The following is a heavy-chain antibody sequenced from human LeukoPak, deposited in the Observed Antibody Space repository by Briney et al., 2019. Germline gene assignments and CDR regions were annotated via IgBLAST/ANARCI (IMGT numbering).Heavy chain of an antibody. CDR2: ISSSGSTK. Sequence: GGSLRLSCAASGFTFSSYEMSWVRQAPGKGLEWVSYISSSGSTKYYADSVKGRFTISRDNSKNTLYLQVNSLRAEDTAVYYSAKAGWGSTGIYYFGYWGQGTLVTVSS. CDR1: GFTFSSYE. V-gene: IGHV3-48*03. D-gene: IGHD3-16*01. J-gene: IGHJ4*02. CDR3: AKAGWGSTGIYYFGY.